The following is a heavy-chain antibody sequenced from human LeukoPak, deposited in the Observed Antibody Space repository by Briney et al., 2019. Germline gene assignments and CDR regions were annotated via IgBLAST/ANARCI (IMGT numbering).Heavy chain of an antibody. Sequence: SETLSLTCTVAGGSISGGDYYWSWIRQPPGKGLEWIGYIYYSGSTYYNPSLKSRVTISVDTSKNQFSLKLSSVTAADTAVYYCARVDYYDPYYFDYWGQGTQVTVSS. V-gene: IGHV4-30-4*01. CDR2: IYYSGST. J-gene: IGHJ4*02. D-gene: IGHD3-22*01. CDR1: GGSISGGDYY. CDR3: ARVDYYDPYYFDY.